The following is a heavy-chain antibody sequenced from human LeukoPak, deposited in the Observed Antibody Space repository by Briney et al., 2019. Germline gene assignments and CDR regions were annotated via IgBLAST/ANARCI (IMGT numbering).Heavy chain of an antibody. V-gene: IGHV1-46*01. J-gene: IGHJ6*02. CDR2: INPSGGST. D-gene: IGHD4-17*01. CDR3: ARDGDYDPEEYKTSGMDV. Sequence: ASVKVSCKASGYTFTSYYMHWVRQAPGQGLEWMGIINPSGGSTSYAQKFQGRVTMTRDTSTSTVYMELSSLGSEDTAVYYCARDGDYDPEEYKTSGMDVWGQGTTVTVSS. CDR1: GYTFTSYY.